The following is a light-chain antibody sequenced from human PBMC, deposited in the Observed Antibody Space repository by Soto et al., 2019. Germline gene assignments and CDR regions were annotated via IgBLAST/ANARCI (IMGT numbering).Light chain of an antibody. Sequence: LTQPASVSGSPGQSVTISCTGTSSGVGGYDYVSWYQQPPGTAPQLMLYEVNNRPSGVSNRFSGSKSGNAASLIISGLQTEDEADYYCSAYTTTSTLIFGTGTKVTVL. CDR3: SAYTTTSTLI. CDR1: SSGVGGYDY. J-gene: IGLJ1*01. CDR2: EVN. V-gene: IGLV2-14*01.